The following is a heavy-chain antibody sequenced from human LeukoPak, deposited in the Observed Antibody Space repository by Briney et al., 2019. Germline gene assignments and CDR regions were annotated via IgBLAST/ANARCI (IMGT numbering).Heavy chain of an antibody. CDR3: AKDRGRINSGYDFSADY. Sequence: GGSLRLSCAASGFTFSSYAMSWVRQAPGKGLEWVSAISGSGGSTYYADSVKGRFTISRDNSKNTLYLQMNSLRAEDTAVYYCAKDRGRINSGYDFSADYWGQGTLVTVSS. J-gene: IGHJ4*02. V-gene: IGHV3-23*01. CDR2: ISGSGGST. CDR1: GFTFSSYA. D-gene: IGHD5-12*01.